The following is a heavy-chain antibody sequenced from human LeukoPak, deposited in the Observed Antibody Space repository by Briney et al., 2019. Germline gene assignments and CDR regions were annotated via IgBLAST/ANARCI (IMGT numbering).Heavy chain of an antibody. CDR1: GGSFSGYY. V-gene: IGHV4-34*01. CDR3: ASRHCSGGGCYFAGADPFDY. J-gene: IGHJ4*02. Sequence: SETLSLTCAVYGGSFSGYYWSWIRQPPGKGLEWIREINHSGSTNYNPSLKSRVTISVDTSKNQFSLKLSSVTAADTAVYYCASRHCSGGGCYFAGADPFDYWGQGILVTVSS. CDR2: INHSGST. D-gene: IGHD2-15*01.